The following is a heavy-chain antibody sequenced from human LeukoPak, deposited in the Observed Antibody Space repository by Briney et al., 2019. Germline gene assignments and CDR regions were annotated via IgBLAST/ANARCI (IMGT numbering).Heavy chain of an antibody. V-gene: IGHV3-33*01. CDR2: IWYDGSNK. CDR3: ARSLIRWYLDY. J-gene: IGHJ4*02. CDR1: GFTFSSYG. Sequence: GGSLRLSCAASGFTFSSYGMHWVRQAPGKGLEWVAVIWYDGSNKYYADSVKGRFTISRDNSKNTLYLQMNSLRAEDTAVYYCARSLIRWYLDYWGQGTLSPSPQ. D-gene: IGHD3-10*01.